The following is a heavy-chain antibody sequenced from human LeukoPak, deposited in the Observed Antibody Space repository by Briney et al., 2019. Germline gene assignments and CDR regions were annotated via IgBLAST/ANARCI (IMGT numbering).Heavy chain of an antibody. CDR1: GFTFSSYS. D-gene: IGHD3-3*01. CDR2: ISSSSSYI. J-gene: IGHJ4*02. CDR3: ARGGYDFWSGYFDY. V-gene: IGHV3-21*01. Sequence: GGSLRLSCAASGFTFSSYSMNWVRQAPGKGLEWVSSISSSSSYIYYADSVKGRFTISRDNSKNTLYLQMNSLRAEDTAVYYCARGGYDFWSGYFDYWGQGTLVTVSS.